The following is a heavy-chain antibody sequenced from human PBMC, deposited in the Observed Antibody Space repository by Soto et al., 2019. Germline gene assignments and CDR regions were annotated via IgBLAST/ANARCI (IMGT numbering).Heavy chain of an antibody. D-gene: IGHD2-2*01. Sequence: SLRLSCAASGFTFSSYGMHWVRQAPGKGLEWVAVIWYDGSNKYYADSVKGRFTISRDNSKNTLYLQMNSLRAEDTAVYYCARDRVRGEYQLLFFDYWGQGTLVTVS. J-gene: IGHJ4*02. CDR3: ARDRVRGEYQLLFFDY. CDR1: GFTFSSYG. CDR2: IWYDGSNK. V-gene: IGHV3-33*01.